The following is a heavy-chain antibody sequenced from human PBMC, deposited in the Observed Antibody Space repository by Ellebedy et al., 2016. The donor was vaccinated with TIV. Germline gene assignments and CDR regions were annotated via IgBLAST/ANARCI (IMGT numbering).Heavy chain of an antibody. CDR2: ISGSGGST. CDR3: AKANGVVPFNWFNP. V-gene: IGHV3-23*01. J-gene: IGHJ5*02. D-gene: IGHD3-3*01. CDR1: GFTFSSYA. Sequence: GGSLRLXXAASGFTFSSYAMSWVRQAPGKGLEWVSAISGSGGSTYYADSVKGRFTISRDNSKNTLYLQMNSLRAEDTAVYYCAKANGVVPFNWFNPWGQGTLVTVSS.